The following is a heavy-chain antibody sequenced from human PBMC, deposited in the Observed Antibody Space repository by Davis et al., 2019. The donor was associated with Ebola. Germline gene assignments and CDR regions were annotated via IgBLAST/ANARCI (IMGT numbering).Heavy chain of an antibody. V-gene: IGHV1-18*04. D-gene: IGHD5-24*01. Sequence: AASVKVSCKASGYTFTSYGITWVRQAPGQGLEWMGWINPHNGNTNYAQNVQGRVTMTTDTSTTTAYMELKSLRPDDTAIYYCARDHSGYNYFYYGMDVWGRGTTVTVSS. CDR2: INPHNGNT. J-gene: IGHJ6*04. CDR1: GYTFTSYG. CDR3: ARDHSGYNYFYYGMDV.